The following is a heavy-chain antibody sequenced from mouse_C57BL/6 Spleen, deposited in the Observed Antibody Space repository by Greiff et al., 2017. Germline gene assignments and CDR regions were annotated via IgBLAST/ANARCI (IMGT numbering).Heavy chain of an antibody. CDR1: GYTFTDYY. V-gene: IGHV1-26*01. CDR3: ARYYGSSSYAMDY. Sequence: EVQLKQSGPELVKPGASVKISCKASGYTFTDYYMNWVKQSHGKSLEWIGDINPNNGGTSYNQKFKGKATLTVDKSSSTAYMELRSLTSEDSAVYYCARYYGSSSYAMDYWGQGTSVTVSS. D-gene: IGHD1-1*01. CDR2: INPNNGGT. J-gene: IGHJ4*01.